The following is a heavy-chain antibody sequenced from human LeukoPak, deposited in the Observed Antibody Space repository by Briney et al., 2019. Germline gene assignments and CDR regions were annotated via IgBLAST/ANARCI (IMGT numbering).Heavy chain of an antibody. Sequence: GGSLRPSCAASGFTFSSYSMNWVRQAPGKGLEWVSSISSSSSYIYYADSVKGRFTISRDNAKNSLYLQLNSLRAEDTAVYYCARDSGYCSGDTRHGYWGQGTLVTVSS. V-gene: IGHV3-21*01. CDR3: ARDSGYCSGDTRHGY. D-gene: IGHD2-15*01. CDR2: ISSSSSYI. CDR1: GFTFSSYS. J-gene: IGHJ4*02.